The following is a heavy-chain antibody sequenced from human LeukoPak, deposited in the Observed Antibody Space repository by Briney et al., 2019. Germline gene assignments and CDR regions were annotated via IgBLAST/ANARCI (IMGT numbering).Heavy chain of an antibody. CDR2: ISGSGAST. D-gene: IGHD5-18*01. CDR3: AKMSDTAMVEDY. CDR1: GFSFSSVA. V-gene: IGHV3-23*01. J-gene: IGHJ4*02. Sequence: PGGCLRLSCVASGFSFSSVAMSWVRQAAGGGLEWVSAISGSGASTYYADSVKGRFTISRANSKNTLYLQMNSLRAEDTAVYYCAKMSDTAMVEDYWGQGTLVTVSS.